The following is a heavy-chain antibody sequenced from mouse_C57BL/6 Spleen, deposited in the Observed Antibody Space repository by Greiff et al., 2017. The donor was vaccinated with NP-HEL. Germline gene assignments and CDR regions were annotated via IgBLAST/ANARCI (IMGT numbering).Heavy chain of an antibody. Sequence: QVQLKQPGAELVRPGTSVKLSCKASGYTFTSYWMHWVKQRPGQGLEWIGVIDPSDSYTNYNQKFKGKATLTVDTSSSTAYMQLSSLTSEDSAVYYCARRGDRYFDVWGTGTTVTVSS. CDR2: IDPSDSYT. CDR3: ARRGDRYFDV. CDR1: GYTFTSYW. D-gene: IGHD3-3*01. V-gene: IGHV1-59*01. J-gene: IGHJ1*03.